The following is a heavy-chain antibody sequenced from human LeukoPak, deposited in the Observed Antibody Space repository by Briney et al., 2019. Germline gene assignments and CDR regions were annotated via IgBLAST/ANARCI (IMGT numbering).Heavy chain of an antibody. Sequence: ASVKVSCKASGYIFTNYHIHWVRQAPGQGLQWMGWINPNNGDTKYAQKFQDRVTMTSDRSITTVYMELTRLRSDDTAVFYCAREHGGTILGTCFGGRAPWARGTLVTVSS. V-gene: IGHV1-2*02. CDR1: GYIFTNYH. J-gene: IGHJ5*02. D-gene: IGHD3-16*01. CDR2: INPNNGDT. CDR3: AREHGGTILGTCFGGRAP.